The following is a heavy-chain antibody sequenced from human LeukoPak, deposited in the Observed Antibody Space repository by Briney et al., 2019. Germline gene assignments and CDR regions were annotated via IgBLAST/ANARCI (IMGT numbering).Heavy chain of an antibody. CDR3: AKSGRGFSFDY. CDR2: ISSSGSTI. CDR1: GFIFSNYS. J-gene: IGHJ4*02. Sequence: GGSLRLSCAASGFIFSNYSMNWVRQAPGKGLECISYISSSGSTIYYADSVKGRFTISRDNAKNSLYLQMNSLRAEDTAVYYCAKSGRGFSFDYWGQGTLVTVSS. V-gene: IGHV3-48*04. D-gene: IGHD1-26*01.